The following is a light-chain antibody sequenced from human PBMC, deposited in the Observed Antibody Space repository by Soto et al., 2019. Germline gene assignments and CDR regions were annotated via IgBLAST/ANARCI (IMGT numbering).Light chain of an antibody. CDR3: QQYNSYSPWT. J-gene: IGKJ1*01. CDR1: QSISSW. Sequence: DIQMTQSPSTLSASVGDRVTITCRASQSISSWLAWYQQKPGKAPKLLIYDASSLESGVPSRFSGSGSGTEFPLTISSLQPDDFATYYCQQYNSYSPWTFGQGTNVEI. CDR2: DAS. V-gene: IGKV1-5*01.